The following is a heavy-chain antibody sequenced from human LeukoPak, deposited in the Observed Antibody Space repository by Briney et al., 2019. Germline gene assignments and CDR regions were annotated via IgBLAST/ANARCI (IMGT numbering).Heavy chain of an antibody. CDR2: IIPIFGTA. CDR1: GGTFSSYA. V-gene: IGHV1-69*05. Sequence: VASVKVSCKASGGTFSSYAISWVRQAHGQGLEWMGGIIPIFGTANYAQKFQGRVTITTDESTSTAYMELSSLRSEDTAVYYCAKHSSGQRYDYWGQGTLVTVSS. J-gene: IGHJ4*02. CDR3: AKHSSGQRYDY. D-gene: IGHD6-19*01.